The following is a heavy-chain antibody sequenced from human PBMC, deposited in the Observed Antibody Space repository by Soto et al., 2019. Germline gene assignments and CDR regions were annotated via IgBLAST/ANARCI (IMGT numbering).Heavy chain of an antibody. CDR3: ARGGTDIVVVPAAWYYFDY. J-gene: IGHJ4*02. V-gene: IGHV3-21*01. CDR2: ISSSSSYI. CDR1: GFTFSSYS. Sequence: GGSLRLSCAASGFTFSSYSTNWVRQAPGKGLEWVSSISSSSSYIYYADSVKGRFTISRDNAKNSLYLQMNSLRAEDTAVYYCARGGTDIVVVPAAWYYFDYWGQGTLVTAPQ. D-gene: IGHD2-2*01.